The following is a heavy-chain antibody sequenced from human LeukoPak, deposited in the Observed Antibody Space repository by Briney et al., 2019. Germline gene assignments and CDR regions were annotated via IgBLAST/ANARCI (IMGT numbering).Heavy chain of an antibody. D-gene: IGHD6-13*01. CDR3: ARSTAAAGPRFGY. Sequence: GSLRLSCAASGFTFSDYYMNWIRQAPGKGLEWVSYISSSGSTIKYADSVKGRFTISRDDAKNSLYLQMNSLRVEDTAMYYCARSTAAAGPRFGYWGQGTLVTVSS. CDR2: ISSSGSTI. J-gene: IGHJ4*02. CDR1: GFTFSDYY. V-gene: IGHV3-11*01.